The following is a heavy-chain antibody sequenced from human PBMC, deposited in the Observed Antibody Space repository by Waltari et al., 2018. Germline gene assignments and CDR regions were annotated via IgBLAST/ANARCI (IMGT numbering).Heavy chain of an antibody. V-gene: IGHV4-34*01. J-gene: IGHJ4*02. Sequence: QLQLQQWGAGLLKPSETLSLTCAVYGGSFSGYYWSWIRQPPGKGLEWIGEINHSGSTNYNPSLKSRVTISVDTSKNQFSLKLSSVTAADTAVYYCARHDSGWHYFDYWGQGTLVTVSS. CDR1: GGSFSGYY. CDR2: INHSGST. D-gene: IGHD5-12*01. CDR3: ARHDSGWHYFDY.